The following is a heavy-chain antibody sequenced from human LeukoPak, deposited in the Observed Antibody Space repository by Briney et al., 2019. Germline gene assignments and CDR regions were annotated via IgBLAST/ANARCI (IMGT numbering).Heavy chain of an antibody. CDR1: GFTFSSYA. D-gene: IGHD1-26*01. CDR2: ISGSGGGT. V-gene: IGHV3-23*01. J-gene: IGHJ4*02. CDR3: AKSLFGGSYTTLDY. Sequence: GGSLRLSCAASGFTFSSYAMSWVRQTPGKGLEWVSGISGSGGGTYYADSVKGRFTISRDNSKNTLYLQMNSLRAEDTAVYYCAKSLFGGSYTTLDYWGQGTLVTVSS.